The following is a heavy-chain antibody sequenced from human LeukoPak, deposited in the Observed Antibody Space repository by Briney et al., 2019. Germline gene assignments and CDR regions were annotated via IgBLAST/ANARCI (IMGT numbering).Heavy chain of an antibody. Sequence: SETLSLTCTVSGDSISGSRSYWGWIRQPPGKGLEWIGSVFHSGTTYYNPSLKSRLTISVDTSKNQFSLKLSSGTAPDTAVYYCARRDYSGDNPVLDYWGQGTLVTVSS. D-gene: IGHD4-23*01. J-gene: IGHJ4*02. CDR1: GDSISGSRSY. V-gene: IGHV4-39*01. CDR3: ARRDYSGDNPVLDY. CDR2: VFHSGTT.